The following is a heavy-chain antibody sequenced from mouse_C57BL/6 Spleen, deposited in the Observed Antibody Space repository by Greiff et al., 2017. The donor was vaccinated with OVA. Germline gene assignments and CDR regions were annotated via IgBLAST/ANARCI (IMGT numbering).Heavy chain of an antibody. J-gene: IGHJ1*03. CDR1: GYAFSSSW. Sequence: VKLQASGPELVKPGASVKISCKASGYAFSSSWMTWVKQRPGKGLEWIGRIYPGDGDTNYNGKFKGKATLTADKSSSTAYMQLSSLTSEDSAVYFCARSGWYFDVWGTGTTVTVSS. CDR2: IYPGDGDT. CDR3: ARSGWYFDV. V-gene: IGHV1-82*01.